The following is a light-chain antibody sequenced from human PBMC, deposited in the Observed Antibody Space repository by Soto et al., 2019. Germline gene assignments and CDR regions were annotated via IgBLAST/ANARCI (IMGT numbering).Light chain of an antibody. CDR3: QQYGNPPWT. CDR2: DTS. J-gene: IGKJ2*01. V-gene: IGKV3-20*01. CDR1: QSVGVSS. Sequence: ETVLTQSPGTLSLSPGERATLSYRASQSVGVSSLAWYQQKPGQAPRLLIYDTSSRATDIPNRFSGSGSGTDFTLTISRLEPEDFAVYHCQQYGNPPWTFGQGTKLEIK.